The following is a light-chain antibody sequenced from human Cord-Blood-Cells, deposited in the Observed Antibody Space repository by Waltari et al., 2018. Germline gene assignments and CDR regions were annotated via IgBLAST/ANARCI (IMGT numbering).Light chain of an antibody. CDR3: GTWDSSLGAYV. J-gene: IGLJ1*01. Sequence: QSVLTQPPSVSAAPGQKVTISCSGSSSNIGNNYVSWYQQLPGTAPKLPIYENNKRPSGIPDRFSGSKSGTSATLGITGRQTGDEADYYCGTWDSSLGAYVFGTGTKVTVL. V-gene: IGLV1-51*02. CDR1: SSNIGNNY. CDR2: ENN.